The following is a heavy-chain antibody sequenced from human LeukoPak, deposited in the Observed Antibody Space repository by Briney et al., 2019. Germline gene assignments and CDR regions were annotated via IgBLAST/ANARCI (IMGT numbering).Heavy chain of an antibody. CDR3: ARQSSNDNFPRYSDR. V-gene: IGHV4-39*01. CDR1: GDPISNSPYF. D-gene: IGHD1-1*01. Sequence: TSETLSLTCSVSGDPISNSPYFWAWIRQRPGKGLEWIATVSDSGVTYNKPSLKSRVTISVDTSNNQFSLRVTSVTAADTAVYFCARQSSNDNFPRYSDRWGQGTLATVSS. CDR2: VSDSGVT. J-gene: IGHJ4*02.